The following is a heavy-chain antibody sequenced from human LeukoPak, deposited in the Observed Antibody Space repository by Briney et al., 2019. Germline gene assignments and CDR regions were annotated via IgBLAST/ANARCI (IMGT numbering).Heavy chain of an antibody. CDR3: ARLNGELFDY. Sequence: SETLSLTCAVYGGSFSGYYWSWIRQPPGKGLEWIGEINHSGSTNYNPSLKSRVTISVDTSKNQFSLKLSSVTAADTAVYYCARLNGELFDYWGQGTLVTVSS. D-gene: IGHD3-10*01. J-gene: IGHJ4*02. CDR1: GGSFSGYY. CDR2: INHSGST. V-gene: IGHV4-34*01.